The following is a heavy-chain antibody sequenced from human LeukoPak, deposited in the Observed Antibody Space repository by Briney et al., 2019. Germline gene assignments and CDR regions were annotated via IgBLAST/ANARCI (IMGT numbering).Heavy chain of an antibody. Sequence: GGSLRLSCAASGFTFRSAWMNWIRQAPGMGLEWIGRIKSKIDGGTTDYAAPVEGRFTISRDDSKDTLYLQMNSLKAEDTAVYYCARDRGIAAAGPVALDVWGKGTTVTVSS. D-gene: IGHD6-13*01. J-gene: IGHJ6*04. CDR3: ARDRGIAAAGPVALDV. CDR2: IKSKIDGGTT. V-gene: IGHV3-15*01. CDR1: GFTFRSAW.